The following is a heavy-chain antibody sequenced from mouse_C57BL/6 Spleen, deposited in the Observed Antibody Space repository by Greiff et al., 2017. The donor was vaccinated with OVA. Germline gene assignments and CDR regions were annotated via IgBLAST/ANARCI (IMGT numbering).Heavy chain of an antibody. CDR3: TTLPPWYFDV. J-gene: IGHJ1*03. CDR1: GFNIKDYY. CDR2: IDPEDGDT. D-gene: IGHD2-10*01. Sequence: VHVKQSGAELVRPGASVKLSCTASGFNIKDYYMHWVKQRPEQGLEWIGRIDPEDGDTEYAPKFQGKATMTADTSANTAYLQLSSLTSEDTAVYYCTTLPPWYFDVWGTGTTVTVSS. V-gene: IGHV14-1*01.